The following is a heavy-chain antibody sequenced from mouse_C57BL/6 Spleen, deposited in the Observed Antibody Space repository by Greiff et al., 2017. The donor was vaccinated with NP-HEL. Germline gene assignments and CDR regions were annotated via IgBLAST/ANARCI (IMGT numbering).Heavy chain of an antibody. CDR2: ISYDGSN. V-gene: IGHV3-6*01. CDR1: GYSITSGYY. D-gene: IGHD2-3*01. Sequence: EVQLQESGPGLVKPSQSLSLTCSVTGYSITSGYYWNWIRQFPGNKLEWMGYISYDGSNNYNPSLKNRISITRDTSKNQFFLKLNSVTTEDTATYYCARGMGSYAMDYWGQGTSVTVSS. CDR3: ARGMGSYAMDY. J-gene: IGHJ4*01.